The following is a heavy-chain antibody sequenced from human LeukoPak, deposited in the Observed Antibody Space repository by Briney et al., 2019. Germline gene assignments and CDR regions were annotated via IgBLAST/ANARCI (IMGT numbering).Heavy chain of an antibody. V-gene: IGHV4-34*01. CDR2: IHYTGAT. D-gene: IGHD5-12*01. CDR1: GGSITGYY. CDR3: ARMGGYSGYATH. J-gene: IGHJ4*02. Sequence: SETLSLTCAVYGGSITGYYWSWIRQTPGRGLEWVGEIHYTGATSYNPSLKSRATISTDTSKNQISLRLSSVTAADTAVYYCARMGGYSGYATHWGQGTLVTVSS.